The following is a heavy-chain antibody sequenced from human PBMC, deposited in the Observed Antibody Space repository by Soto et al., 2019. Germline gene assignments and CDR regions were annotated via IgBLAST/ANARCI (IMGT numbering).Heavy chain of an antibody. J-gene: IGHJ4*02. CDR3: ARRYNSSGWYVDY. Sequence: SETLSLTCAFYVGSFSVYYWSWIRQPPGKGLEWIGEINNSGSTNYNPSLKSRVTISVDTSKNQFSLKLSSVTAADTAVYYCARRYNSSGWYVDYWGQGTLVTVSS. CDR2: INNSGST. V-gene: IGHV4-34*01. D-gene: IGHD6-19*01. CDR1: VGSFSVYY.